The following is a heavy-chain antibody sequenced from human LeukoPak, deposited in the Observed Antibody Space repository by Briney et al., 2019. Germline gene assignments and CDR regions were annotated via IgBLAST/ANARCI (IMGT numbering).Heavy chain of an antibody. Sequence: ASVKVSCKASGYTFTSYYMHWVRQAPGQGLEWMGIINPSGGSTSYAQKFQGRVTMTRDMSTSTVYMELSSLRSEDTAVYYCARGANRVTMIVGPLDYWGQGTLVTVSS. J-gene: IGHJ4*02. V-gene: IGHV1-46*01. D-gene: IGHD3-22*01. CDR3: ARGANRVTMIVGPLDY. CDR1: GYTFTSYY. CDR2: INPSGGST.